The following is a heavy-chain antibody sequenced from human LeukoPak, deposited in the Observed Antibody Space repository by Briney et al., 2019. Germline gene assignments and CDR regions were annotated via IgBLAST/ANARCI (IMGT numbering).Heavy chain of an antibody. J-gene: IGHJ4*02. D-gene: IGHD3-3*01. CDR3: TRDFDFSSAI. CDR1: GFTVSSSY. Sequence: GGSLRLSCAASGFTVSSSYMSWVRQAPGKGLEWVSVIYSGGYTDYADSVKGRLTISRDNLKNTLFLQMNSLRAEDTAVYYCTRDFDFSSAIWGQGTLVTVSS. V-gene: IGHV3-53*01. CDR2: IYSGGYT.